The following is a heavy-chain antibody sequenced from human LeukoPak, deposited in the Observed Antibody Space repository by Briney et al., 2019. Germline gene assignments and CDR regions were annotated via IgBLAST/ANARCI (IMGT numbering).Heavy chain of an antibody. CDR2: IIPNSGGT. V-gene: IGHV1-2*02. D-gene: IGHD1-26*01. CDR1: GYTFTSYS. CDR3: ARDVFYSGSYEGDY. J-gene: IGHJ4*02. Sequence: ASVKVSCKASGYTFTSYSMHWVRQAPGQGLEWMGWIIPNSGGTNYAQKFQGRVTMTRDASISTAYMELSRLRSDDTAVYYCARDVFYSGSYEGDYWGQGTLVTVSS.